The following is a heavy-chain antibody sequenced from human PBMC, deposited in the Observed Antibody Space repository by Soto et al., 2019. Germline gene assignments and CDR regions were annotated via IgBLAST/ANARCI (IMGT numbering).Heavy chain of an antibody. Sequence: SETLSLTCTVSGGSISSYYWSWIRQPPGKGLEWIGYVHDSWGSHYNPSLKSRVAISLDTSKSQFSLKLTSVTATDTAVYYCARLNGYCISTNCHGYYGMDVWGQGTTVTVSS. CDR1: GGSISSYY. CDR3: ARLNGYCISTNCHGYYGMDV. CDR2: VHDSWGS. V-gene: IGHV4-59*08. J-gene: IGHJ6*02. D-gene: IGHD2-2*03.